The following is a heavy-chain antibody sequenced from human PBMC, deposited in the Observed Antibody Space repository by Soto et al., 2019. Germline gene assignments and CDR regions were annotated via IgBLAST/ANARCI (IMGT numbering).Heavy chain of an antibody. CDR3: ARAPKVSGSSQTRPDF. D-gene: IGHD6-6*01. Sequence: SETLSLTCSIYSGSFSGYYWSWISQPPGKGLEWIGEISQSGNTNYSPSLKSRVSISIDTSKKQFSLNLASVSAADTAVYYCARAPKVSGSSQTRPDFWGQGTLGTVSS. V-gene: IGHV4-34*01. CDR1: SGSFSGYY. J-gene: IGHJ4*02. CDR2: ISQSGNT.